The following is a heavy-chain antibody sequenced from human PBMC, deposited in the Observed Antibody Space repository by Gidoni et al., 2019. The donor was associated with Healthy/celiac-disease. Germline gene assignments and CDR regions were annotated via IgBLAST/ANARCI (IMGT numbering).Heavy chain of an antibody. CDR2: INPRGGST. V-gene: IGHV1-46*01. D-gene: IGHD6-13*01. J-gene: IGHJ4*02. CDR1: GYTFTSYY. CDR3: ASPGGDSSLDY. Sequence: QVQLVQSGAEVKKPGSSVKVSCKASGYTFTSYYMHWVRQAPGQGLEWMGIINPRGGSTSYAQKFQGRVTMTRDTSTSTVYMERSSLRSEDTAVYYCASPGGDSSLDYWGQGTLVTVSS.